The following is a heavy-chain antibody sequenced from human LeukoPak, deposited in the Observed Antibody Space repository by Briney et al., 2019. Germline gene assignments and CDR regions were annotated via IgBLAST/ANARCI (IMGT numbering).Heavy chain of an antibody. CDR1: GGSVSSGSYY. J-gene: IGHJ2*01. V-gene: IGHV4-61*01. D-gene: IGHD4-17*01. CDR2: IYYSGST. Sequence: SETLSLTCTVSGGSVSSGSYYWSWMRQPPGKGLEWIGYIYYSGSTNYNPSLKSRVTMSVDTSKNQFSLKLSSVTAADTAVYYCASTTVTTYWYFDLWGRGTLVTVSS. CDR3: ASTTVTTYWYFDL.